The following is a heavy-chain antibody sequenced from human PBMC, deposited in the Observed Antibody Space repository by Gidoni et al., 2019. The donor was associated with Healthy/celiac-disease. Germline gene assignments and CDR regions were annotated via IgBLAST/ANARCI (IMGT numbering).Heavy chain of an antibody. CDR3: ARGRRVVPAANYYYYYYMDV. Sequence: QVQLVQSGAEVKKPGASVKVSCKASGYTFTSYDINWVRPATGQGLEWMGWMNPNSGNTGYAQKFQGRVTMTRNTAISTAYMELSSLRSEDTAVYYCARGRRVVPAANYYYYYYMDVWGKGTTVTVSS. CDR1: GYTFTSYD. V-gene: IGHV1-8*01. D-gene: IGHD2-2*01. J-gene: IGHJ6*03. CDR2: MNPNSGNT.